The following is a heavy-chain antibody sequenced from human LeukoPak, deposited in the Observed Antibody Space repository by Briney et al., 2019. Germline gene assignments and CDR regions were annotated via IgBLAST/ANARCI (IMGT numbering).Heavy chain of an antibody. CDR1: GYTFSIYG. V-gene: IGHV1-18*01. J-gene: IGHJ5*02. CDR2: ISGYTGNT. Sequence: ASVTVSCKASGYTFSIYGISWVRQAPGQGLEWMGWISGYTGNTNYAQNLQGRVTMTTDTSTSTAYMELRSLRSDDTALYYCARSSWFGGRSEWRWFDPWGQGTLVTVS. CDR3: ARSSWFGGRSEWRWFDP. D-gene: IGHD3-10*01.